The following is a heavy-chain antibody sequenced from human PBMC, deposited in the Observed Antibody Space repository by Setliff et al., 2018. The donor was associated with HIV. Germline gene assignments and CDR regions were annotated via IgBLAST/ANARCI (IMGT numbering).Heavy chain of an antibody. CDR1: GYTFTNNG. CDR2: ISGDNGNT. D-gene: IGHD6-19*01. CDR3: ARTLYSSFSSFDY. Sequence: EASVKVSCKASGYTFTNNGINWVRQAPGQGLEWMGWISGDNGNTKYAQKLQGRVTMTTDTSTSTAYMELSRLRSDDTALYYCARTLYSSFSSFDYWGQGTLVTVSS. J-gene: IGHJ4*02. V-gene: IGHV1-18*01.